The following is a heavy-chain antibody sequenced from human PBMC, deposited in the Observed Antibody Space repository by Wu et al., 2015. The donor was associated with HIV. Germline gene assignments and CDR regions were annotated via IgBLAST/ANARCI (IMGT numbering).Heavy chain of an antibody. D-gene: IGHD3-10*01. V-gene: IGHV4-38-2*02. Sequence: VQLQESGPGLVKPSETLSLICTVSGDSINSGYYWGWIRQPPGKGLEWIGSIYHSGSTYYNPSLKSRVTISIDTSKNQFSLRLTSVTAADTAVYYCARVSLGSGSYYFDYWGQGSLVTVSS. CDR3: ARVSLGSGSYYFDY. J-gene: IGHJ4*02. CDR2: IYHSGST. CDR1: GDSINSGYY.